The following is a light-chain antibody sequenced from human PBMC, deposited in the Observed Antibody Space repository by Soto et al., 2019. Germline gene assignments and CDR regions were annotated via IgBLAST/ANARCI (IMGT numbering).Light chain of an antibody. V-gene: IGKV1-9*01. CDR2: ATS. CDR3: QQLNFYPLT. Sequence: DIQLTQSPSFLSASVGDRVMITCRASQGISSYLAWYQQKSGKAPKLLIYATSTLQSGVPSRFSGSGSGTEFTLTISSLQPEDFATYYCQQLNFYPLTFGQGTRLEIK. CDR1: QGISSY. J-gene: IGKJ5*01.